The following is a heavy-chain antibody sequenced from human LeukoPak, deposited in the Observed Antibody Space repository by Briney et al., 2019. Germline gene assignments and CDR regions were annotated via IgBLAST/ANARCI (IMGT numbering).Heavy chain of an antibody. Sequence: SQTLSLTCTGSGGSISSGSYYWSWIRQPAGKGLEWIGRIYTSGSTNYNPSLKSRVTISVDTSKNQFSLKLSSVTAADTAAYYCARGSSSFVYWGQGTLVTVSS. V-gene: IGHV4-61*02. CDR3: ARGSSSFVY. CDR1: GGSISSGSYY. J-gene: IGHJ4*02. D-gene: IGHD6-13*01. CDR2: IYTSGST.